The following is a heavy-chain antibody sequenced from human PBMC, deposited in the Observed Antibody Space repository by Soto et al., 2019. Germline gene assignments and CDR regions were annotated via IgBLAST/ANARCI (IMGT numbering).Heavy chain of an antibody. CDR3: ARRGKYCTNGVCYSYGMDV. J-gene: IGHJ6*02. V-gene: IGHV5-10-1*01. CDR1: GYSFTSYW. D-gene: IGHD2-8*01. CDR2: IDPSDSYT. Sequence: GESLKISCKSSGYSFTSYWISWVRQMPGKGLEWMGRIDPSDSYTNYSPSFQGHVTISADKSISTAYLQWSSLKASDTAMYYCARRGKYCTNGVCYSYGMDVWGQGTTVTVSS.